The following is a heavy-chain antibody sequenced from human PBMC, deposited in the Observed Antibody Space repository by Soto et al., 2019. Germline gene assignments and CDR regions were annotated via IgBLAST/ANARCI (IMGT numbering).Heavy chain of an antibody. J-gene: IGHJ1*01. D-gene: IGHD6-19*01. CDR1: GGTFSSYA. Sequence: ASVKVSCKASGGTFSSYAISWVRQAPGQGLEWMGGIIPIFGTANYAQKFQGRVTITADESTSTAYMELSSLRSEDTAVYYCAREGGMAVAGPRDFQHWGQGTLVTVSS. CDR2: IIPIFGTA. V-gene: IGHV1-69*13. CDR3: AREGGMAVAGPRDFQH.